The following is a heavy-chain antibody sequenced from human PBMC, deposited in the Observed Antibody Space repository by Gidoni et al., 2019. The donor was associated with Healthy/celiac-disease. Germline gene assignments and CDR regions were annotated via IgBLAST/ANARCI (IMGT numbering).Heavy chain of an antibody. J-gene: IGHJ4*02. D-gene: IGHD2-15*01. CDR1: GVSFSGYY. Sequence: QVQLQPCGPGLLKPSEPLPLTCAVDGVSFSGYYWSWLRQPPGKGLVWLGEINHSGSNNYNPSLKSRVSISVDTSKNQFSLKLSSVTAADTAVYYCARVNWIGGSCLFDYWGQGTLVTVSS. V-gene: IGHV4-34*01. CDR3: ARVNWIGGSCLFDY. CDR2: INHSGSN.